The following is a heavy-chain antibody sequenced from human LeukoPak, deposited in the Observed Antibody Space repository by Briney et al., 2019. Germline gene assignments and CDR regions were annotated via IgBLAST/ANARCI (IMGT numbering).Heavy chain of an antibody. V-gene: IGHV3-7*03. CDR1: GFTFNNYW. CDR3: ATFRFLGT. Sequence: GGSLRLSCAASGFTFNNYWMTWVRQGPVKGLEWVANIKPGGNEKYYVDSVKGRFTISRDNVKNSLYLQMNSLRAEDTAIYYCATFRFLGTWGQGTMVTVSP. CDR2: IKPGGNEK. J-gene: IGHJ3*01. D-gene: IGHD3-3*01.